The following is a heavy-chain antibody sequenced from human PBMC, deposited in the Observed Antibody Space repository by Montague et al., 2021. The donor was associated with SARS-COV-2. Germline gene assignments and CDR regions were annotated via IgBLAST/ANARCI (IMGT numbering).Heavy chain of an antibody. V-gene: IGHV6-1*01. D-gene: IGHD2-2*01. J-gene: IGHJ4*02. CDR3: ARIPVGSKYYFDF. CDR2: TYYRSKWYN. CDR1: GDSVSSNIAT. Sequence: CAISGDSVSSNIATWNWIRQSPSRGLEWLGRTYYRSKWYNDYAESVKSRITIDPDTSKHQFPLHLNSVTPEDTAAYYCARIPVGSKYYFDFWGQGTLVTVSS.